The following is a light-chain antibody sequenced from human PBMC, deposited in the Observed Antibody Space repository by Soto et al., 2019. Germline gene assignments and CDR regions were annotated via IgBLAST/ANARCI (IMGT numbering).Light chain of an antibody. J-gene: IGKJ1*01. CDR3: QQYGSSPRT. CDR2: AAS. CDR1: QSVRSSY. V-gene: IGKV3-20*01. Sequence: RGVCSSHSSTFSQSVRSSYLAWYQQTPGQTPRLLIYAASSRATGIPDRFSGSGSGTDFSLTISRLEAEDFAVYYCQQYGSSPRTFGQGTKVDIK.